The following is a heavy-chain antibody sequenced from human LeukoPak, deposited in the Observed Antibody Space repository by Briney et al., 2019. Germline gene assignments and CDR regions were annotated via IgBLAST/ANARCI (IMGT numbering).Heavy chain of an antibody. Sequence: ASVKVSCKASGYTFTSYGISWVRQAPGQGLEWMGGIIPIFGTANYAQKFQGRVTITADKSTSTAYMELSSLRSEDTAVYYCARVSQLVPGSWFDPWGQGTLVTVSS. CDR1: GYTFTSYG. CDR2: IIPIFGTA. D-gene: IGHD6-13*01. J-gene: IGHJ5*02. CDR3: ARVSQLVPGSWFDP. V-gene: IGHV1-69*06.